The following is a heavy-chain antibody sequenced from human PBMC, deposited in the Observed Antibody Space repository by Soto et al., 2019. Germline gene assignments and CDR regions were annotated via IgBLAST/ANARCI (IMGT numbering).Heavy chain of an antibody. CDR1: GDTFSTYA. D-gene: IGHD1-26*01. V-gene: IGHV1-69*01. J-gene: IGHJ6*02. CDR3: ARASGRSGSNPASYYYYYYGMDV. CDR2: IIPVFNTA. Sequence: VQLVQSGAEVKKPGSSVKVSCETSGDTFSTYAVSWVRQAPGQGLEWMGGIIPVFNTANYAQKFQGRLTITADGSTRIAYMELSSLTSDDTAVYYCARASGRSGSNPASYYYYYYGMDVWGQGTTVTVSS.